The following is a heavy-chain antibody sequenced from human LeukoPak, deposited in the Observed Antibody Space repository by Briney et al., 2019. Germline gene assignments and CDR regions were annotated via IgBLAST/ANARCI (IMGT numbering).Heavy chain of an antibody. J-gene: IGHJ4*02. V-gene: IGHV4-59*01. CDR1: GGSISSYY. CDR2: IYYSGST. CDR3: ALSFCGGDCYSFDY. D-gene: IGHD2-21*02. Sequence: SETLSLTCTVSGGSISSYYWSWIRQPPGKGLEWIGYIYYSGSTNYNPSLKSRVTISVDTSKNQFSLKLSSVTAADTAVYYCALSFCGGDCYSFDYWGRGTLVTVSS.